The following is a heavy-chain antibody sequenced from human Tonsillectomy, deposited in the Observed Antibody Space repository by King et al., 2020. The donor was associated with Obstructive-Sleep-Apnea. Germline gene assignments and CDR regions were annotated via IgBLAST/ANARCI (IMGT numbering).Heavy chain of an antibody. J-gene: IGHJ4*02. CDR2: IYYTGST. V-gene: IGHV4-31*03. CDR3: ARVPGYRDYLYYLDS. Sequence: VQLQESGPGLVKPSETLSLICTVSGGSISRANYYWSWIRQHPGKGLEWIGYIYYTGSTRYNPSLESRVTISADMSKNQFSLKLNSVTAADTAFYYCARVPGYRDYLYYLDSWGLGTLVTVSS. D-gene: IGHD5-12*01. CDR1: GGSISRANYY.